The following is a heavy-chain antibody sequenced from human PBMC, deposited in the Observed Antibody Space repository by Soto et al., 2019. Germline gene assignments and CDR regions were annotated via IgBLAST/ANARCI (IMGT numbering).Heavy chain of an antibody. D-gene: IGHD2-2*01. J-gene: IGHJ4*02. CDR1: GFTFSNYW. CDR3: TRDTTWKLDS. CDR2: IKQDGSDY. Sequence: EVQLVESGGGLVQPGGPLRLSCAASGFTFSNYWMTWVRQAPGKGLEWVANIKQDGSDYNHVGSVQGRFTISRDNAKNSLYLEMNSLRVEDTAVYYCTRDTTWKLDSWGQGILVTVS. V-gene: IGHV3-7*03.